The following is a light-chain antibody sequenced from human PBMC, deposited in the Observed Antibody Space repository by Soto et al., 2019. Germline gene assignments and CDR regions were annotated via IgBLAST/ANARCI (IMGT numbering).Light chain of an antibody. CDR3: QQTSAFPRT. CDR2: GAS. Sequence: DIQMTQSPSSVSASVGDRLTLTCRASRDISNSLAWYQQTPGKAPKLLLRGASSLHRGVPSRFSGGGAGTEFTLTISSLQPEDLATSYCQQTSAFPRTFGQGTKVDVK. CDR1: RDISNS. V-gene: IGKV1-12*01. J-gene: IGKJ1*01.